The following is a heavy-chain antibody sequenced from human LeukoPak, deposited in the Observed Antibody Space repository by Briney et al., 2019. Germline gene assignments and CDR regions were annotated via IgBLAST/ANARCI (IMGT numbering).Heavy chain of an antibody. V-gene: IGHV1-18*01. J-gene: IGHJ4*02. CDR1: GYTFTSYG. D-gene: IGHD1-7*01. CDR3: ATRVAKPTGTTALDY. CDR2: ISAYNGNT. Sequence: ASVKVSCKASGYTFTSYGISWVRQAPGQGLEWMGWISAYNGNTNYAQKFQGRVTMTEDTSTDTAYMELSSLRSEDTAVYYCATRVAKPTGTTALDYWGQGTLVTVSS.